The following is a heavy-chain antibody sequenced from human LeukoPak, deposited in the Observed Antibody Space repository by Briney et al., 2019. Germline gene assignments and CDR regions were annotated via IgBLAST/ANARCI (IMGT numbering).Heavy chain of an antibody. V-gene: IGHV3-30*18. CDR1: GFTFSSYG. CDR2: ISYDGSNK. CDR3: AKTPTGHFDY. J-gene: IGHJ4*02. D-gene: IGHD4-17*01. Sequence: GRSLRLSCAASGFTFSSYGMHWVRQAPGKGLEWVAVISYDGSNKYYADSVEGRFTISRDNSKNTLYLQMNSLRAEDTAVYYCAKTPTGHFDYWGQGTLVTVSS.